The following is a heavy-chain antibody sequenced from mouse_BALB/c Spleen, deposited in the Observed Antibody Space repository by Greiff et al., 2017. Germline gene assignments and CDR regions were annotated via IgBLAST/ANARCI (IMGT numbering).Heavy chain of an antibody. CDR3: ARWDYGSSSWFAY. V-gene: IGHV3-2*02. CDR1: GYSITSYYA. CDR2: ISYSGST. D-gene: IGHD1-1*01. Sequence: VQLQQSGPGLVKPSHSLSLTCTVTGYSITSYYARYWIRQFPGNKLEWMGYISYSGSTSYNPSLNSRISITRDTSKNQFFLQLNSVTTEDTATYYCARWDYGSSSWFAYWGQGTLVTVSA. J-gene: IGHJ3*01.